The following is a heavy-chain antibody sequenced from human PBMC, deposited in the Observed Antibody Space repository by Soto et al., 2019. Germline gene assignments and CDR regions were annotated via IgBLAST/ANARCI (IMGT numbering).Heavy chain of an antibody. CDR2: ISSSSSYI. Sequence: GGSLRLSCAASGFTFSSYSMNWVRQAPGKGLEWVSSISSSSSYIYYADTVKGRFTISRDNSKNTLYLQMNSLRAEDTAVYYCAKDQGSSWYEIDYWGQGT. CDR1: GFTFSSYS. CDR3: AKDQGSSWYEIDY. V-gene: IGHV3-21*04. J-gene: IGHJ4*02. D-gene: IGHD6-13*01.